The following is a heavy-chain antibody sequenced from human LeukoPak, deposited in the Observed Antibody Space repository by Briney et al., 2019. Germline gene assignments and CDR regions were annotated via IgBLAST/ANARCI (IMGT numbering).Heavy chain of an antibody. D-gene: IGHD1-26*01. CDR3: AKDPNANY. V-gene: IGHV3-66*01. CDR2: IYGADNT. J-gene: IGHJ4*02. CDR1: GFTVSSDY. Sequence: GGSLRLSCAVSGFTVSSDYMTWVRQAPGKGLEWVSVIYGADNTYYAGSVKGRFTISRDNSKNTLYLQMNSLRAEDTAAYYCAKDPNANYWGQGTLVTVSS.